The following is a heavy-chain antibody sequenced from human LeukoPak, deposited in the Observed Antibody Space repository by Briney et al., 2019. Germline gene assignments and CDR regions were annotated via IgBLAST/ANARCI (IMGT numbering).Heavy chain of an antibody. CDR1: GYSFTSYW. J-gene: IGHJ6*03. V-gene: IGHV5-51*01. CDR3: ARLGPRGYSYGLSIYYMDV. Sequence: GESLKISCRGSGYSFTSYWIGWVRQMPGKGLEWMGIIYPGDSDTRYSPSFQGQVTISADKSISTAYLQWSSLKASDTAMYYCARLGPRGYSYGLSIYYMDVWGKGTTVTVSS. D-gene: IGHD5-18*01. CDR2: IYPGDSDT.